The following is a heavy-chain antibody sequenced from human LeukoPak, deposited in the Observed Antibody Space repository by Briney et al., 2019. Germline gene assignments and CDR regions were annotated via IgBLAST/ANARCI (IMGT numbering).Heavy chain of an antibody. CDR1: GDSISSYY. CDR2: FYSSGST. J-gene: IGHJ4*02. Sequence: SETLSLTCDVSGDSISSYYWSWIRQPPGKGLGWIGYFYSSGSTNYNPSFKSRVTISLDTSKNQFSLKLTSVTAADTAVYYCARVAGPFDYWGQGTLVTVSS. V-gene: IGHV4-59*01. CDR3: ARVAGPFDY. D-gene: IGHD6-13*01.